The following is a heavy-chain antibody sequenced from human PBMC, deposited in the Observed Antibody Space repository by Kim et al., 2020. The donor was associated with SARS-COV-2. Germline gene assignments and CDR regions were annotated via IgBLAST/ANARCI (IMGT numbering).Heavy chain of an antibody. V-gene: IGHV3-73*01. CDR1: GFTFSDSA. Sequence: GGSLRLSCAASGFTFSDSAIHWVRQAPGKGPEWIGRIRSKPNNYATDYAASVKGRFTFSRDESQNTAYLQMNSLKIEDTAVYYCIRHPNPEDWGQGTLVTVSS. CDR3: IRHPNPED. CDR2: IRSKPNNYAT. J-gene: IGHJ4*02.